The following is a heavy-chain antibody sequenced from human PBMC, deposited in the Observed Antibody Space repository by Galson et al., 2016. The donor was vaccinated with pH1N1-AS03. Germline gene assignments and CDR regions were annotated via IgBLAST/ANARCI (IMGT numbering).Heavy chain of an antibody. D-gene: IGHD6-19*01. Sequence: SLRLSCAASGFPFSGCSMNWVRQAPGKGLEWVSFISTSSSSIYYADSVKGRFTISRDNAQNLLYLQMNSLRDEDTAVYYCARDGPPQGLSVAGSFDFWGQGTLVAVSS. V-gene: IGHV3-21*01. J-gene: IGHJ4*02. CDR2: ISTSSSSI. CDR1: GFPFSGCS. CDR3: ARDGPPQGLSVAGSFDF.